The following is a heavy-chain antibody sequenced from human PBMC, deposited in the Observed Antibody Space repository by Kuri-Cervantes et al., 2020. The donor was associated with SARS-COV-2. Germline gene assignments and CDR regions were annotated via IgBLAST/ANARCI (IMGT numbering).Heavy chain of an antibody. CDR2: IYFTGNT. CDR1: GGPISSYY. Sequence: GSLRLSCSVSGGPISSYYWSWIRQPPGKGLEWIGNIYFTGNTNYNPALGSRVTISIDTPKNQFSLMLGSLTAADTAVYYCARRFGDYGQFDYWGQGTLVTVSS. J-gene: IGHJ4*02. CDR3: ARRFGDYGQFDY. V-gene: IGHV4-59*01. D-gene: IGHD2-21*01.